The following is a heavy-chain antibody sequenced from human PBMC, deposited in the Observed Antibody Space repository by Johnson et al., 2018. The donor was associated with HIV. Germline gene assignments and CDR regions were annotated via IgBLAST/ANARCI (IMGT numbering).Heavy chain of an antibody. CDR2: INWNGGST. Sequence: VQLVESGGGVVRPGGSLRLSCAASGFSFDDYGMSWVRQAPGKGLEWVSGINWNGGSTGYADSVKGRFTISRDNAKNSLYLQMKSLRAEDTAVYYCAKGRSGTTASIDAFDIWGPGTMVTVSS. CDR1: GFSFDDYG. J-gene: IGHJ3*02. V-gene: IGHV3-20*04. D-gene: IGHD1-7*01. CDR3: AKGRSGTTASIDAFDI.